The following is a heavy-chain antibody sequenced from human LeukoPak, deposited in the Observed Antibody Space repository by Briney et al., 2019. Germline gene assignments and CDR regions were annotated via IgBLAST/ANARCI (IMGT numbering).Heavy chain of an antibody. D-gene: IGHD3-9*01. CDR3: ARGGGRYYDILTGYLLADAFDI. Sequence: ASVKVSCKASGYSFTSHYMHWVRQAPGQGLEWMGWISAYNGNTNYAQKLQGRVTMTTDTSTSTAYMELRSLRSDDTAVYYCARGGGRYYDILTGYLLADAFDIWGQGTMVTVSS. J-gene: IGHJ3*02. V-gene: IGHV1-18*04. CDR2: ISAYNGNT. CDR1: GYSFTSHY.